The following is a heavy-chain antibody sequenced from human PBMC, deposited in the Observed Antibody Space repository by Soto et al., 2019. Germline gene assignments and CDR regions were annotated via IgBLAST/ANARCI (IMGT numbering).Heavy chain of an antibody. CDR1: NFVFSVYS. CDR3: ARDKDQYDFWGGTLDY. D-gene: IGHD3-3*01. V-gene: IGHV3-30-3*01. J-gene: IGHJ4*02. Sequence: QLVESGGGMVQPERSLKLSCTASNFVFSVYSLHWVRQAPGKGLEWVALISYDGGNKYYADSVKGRFTISRDNSKNTLYLQMNSLRREDTAVYYCARDKDQYDFWGGTLDYWCQGSLVTVSS. CDR2: ISYDGGNK.